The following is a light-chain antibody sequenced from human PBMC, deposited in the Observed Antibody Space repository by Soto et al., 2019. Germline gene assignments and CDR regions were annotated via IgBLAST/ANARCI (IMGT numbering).Light chain of an antibody. CDR1: SSDVGGYNH. V-gene: IGLV2-23*01. CDR3: CSYAGSSTYV. Sequence: QSVLTQPASVSGSPGQSITISCTGSSSDVGGYNHVSWYQQHPGKAPKLMIYEDTTRPSGVSNRFSGSKSGNTASLTISGLQAEDESDYYCCSYAGSSTYVFGTGTKVTVL. CDR2: EDT. J-gene: IGLJ1*01.